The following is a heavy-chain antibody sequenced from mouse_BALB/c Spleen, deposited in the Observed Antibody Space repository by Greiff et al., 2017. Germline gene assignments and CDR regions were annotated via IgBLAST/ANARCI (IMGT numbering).Heavy chain of an antibody. V-gene: IGHV5-4*02. CDR3: ARGWLLRRFAMDY. J-gene: IGHJ4*01. Sequence: EVQVVESGGGLVKPGGSLKLSCAASGFTFSDYYMYWVRQTPEKRLEWVATISDGGSYTYYPDSVKGRFTISRDNAKNNLYLQMSSLKSEDTAMYYCARGWLLRRFAMDYWGQGTSVTVSS. CDR2: ISDGGSYT. CDR1: GFTFSDYY. D-gene: IGHD2-3*01.